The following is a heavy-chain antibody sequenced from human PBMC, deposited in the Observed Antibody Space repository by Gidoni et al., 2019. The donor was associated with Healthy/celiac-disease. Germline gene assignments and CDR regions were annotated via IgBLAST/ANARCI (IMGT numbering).Heavy chain of an antibody. CDR2: IYRGGST. V-gene: IGHV3-66*02. D-gene: IGHD1-26*01. CDR1: GFTVSSNY. CDR3: ARDRVGAVSV. J-gene: IGHJ4*02. Sequence: EVQLVESGGGVVQPGGSLRRSCAASGFTVSSNYMSWVRQAPGKGLEWVSVIYRGGSTSYADSVKGRFTISRDNSKNTLYLQMNSLRAEDTAVYYCARDRVGAVSVWGQGTLVTVSS.